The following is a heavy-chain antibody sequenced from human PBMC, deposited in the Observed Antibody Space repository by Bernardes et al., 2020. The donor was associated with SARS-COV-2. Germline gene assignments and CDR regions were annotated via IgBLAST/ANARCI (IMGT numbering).Heavy chain of an antibody. D-gene: IGHD4-17*01. CDR1: GGTFSSYA. J-gene: IGHJ6*02. V-gene: IGHV1-69*13. CDR2: IIPIFGTA. CDR3: ARKLPDYGGNSDYYYYGMDV. Sequence: SVKVSCKASGGTFSSYAISWVRQAPGQGLEWMGGIIPIFGTANYAQKFQGRVTITADESTSTAYMELSSLRSEDTAVYYCARKLPDYGGNSDYYYYGMDVWGQGTTVTVSS.